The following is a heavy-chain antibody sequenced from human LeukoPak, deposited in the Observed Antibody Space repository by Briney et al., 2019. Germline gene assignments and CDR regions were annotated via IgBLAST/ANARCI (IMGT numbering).Heavy chain of an antibody. V-gene: IGHV3-23*01. CDR2: ISGSGGGT. J-gene: IGHJ4*02. CDR1: GFAFSSSA. CDR3: ATRYTSS. Sequence: RGSLRLSSAASGFAFSSSAMSWVRQAPGKGLEWVSAISGSGGGTYYADSVKGRFTISRDTSKNTLYLQMNSLRAEDTAVYYCATRYTSSWGQGTLVTVSS. D-gene: IGHD6-13*01.